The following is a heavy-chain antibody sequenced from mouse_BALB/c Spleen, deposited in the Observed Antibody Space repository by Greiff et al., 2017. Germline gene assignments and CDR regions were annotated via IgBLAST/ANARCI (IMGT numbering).Heavy chain of an antibody. Sequence: EVQLVESGGGLVQPGGSRKLSCAASGFTFSSFGMHWVRQAPEKGLEWVAYISSGSSTIYYADTVKGRFTISRDNPKNTLFLQMTSLRSEDTAMYVCARNYGYDGYAMDYWGQGTSVTVSS. J-gene: IGHJ4*01. D-gene: IGHD2-2*01. CDR1: GFTFSSFG. CDR3: ARNYGYDGYAMDY. V-gene: IGHV5-17*02. CDR2: ISSGSSTI.